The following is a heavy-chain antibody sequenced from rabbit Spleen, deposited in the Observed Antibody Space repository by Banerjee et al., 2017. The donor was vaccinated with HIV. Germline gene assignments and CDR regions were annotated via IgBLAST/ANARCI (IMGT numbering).Heavy chain of an antibody. Sequence: QEQLEESGGGLVKPEGSLTLTCTASGFDLSSYYYMCWVRQAPGKGLEWIGCIYISAGSTFYANWAEGRFTISETSSTTVTLQMTSLTAADTATYFCARDAGSGHYIDAYFDLWGPGTLVTVS. CDR1: GFDLSSYYY. CDR3: ARDAGSGHYIDAYFDL. D-gene: IGHD8-1*01. CDR2: IYISAGST. J-gene: IGHJ4*01. V-gene: IGHV1S45*01.